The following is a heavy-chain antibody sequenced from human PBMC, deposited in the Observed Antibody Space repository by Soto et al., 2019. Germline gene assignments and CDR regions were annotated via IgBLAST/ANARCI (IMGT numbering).Heavy chain of an antibody. V-gene: IGHV3-48*03. D-gene: IGHD1-1*01. CDR1: GFTFSSYA. Sequence: VQLVESGGGVVQPGRSLRLSCAASGFTFSSYAMHWVRQAPGKGLEWVSYISSSGSTIYYADSVKGRFTISRDNAKNSLYLQMNSLRAEDTAVYYCARSWNYYYYYGMDVWGQGTTVTVSS. CDR2: ISSSGSTI. CDR3: ARSWNYYYYYGMDV. J-gene: IGHJ6*02.